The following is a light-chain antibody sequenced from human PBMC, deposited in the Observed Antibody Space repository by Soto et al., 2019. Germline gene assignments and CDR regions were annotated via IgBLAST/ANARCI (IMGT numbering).Light chain of an antibody. CDR2: KAS. CDR1: RSISTW. J-gene: IGKJ1*01. CDR3: QQYDGGWT. Sequence: DIQMTQSPSTLSASVGDRVTITCRASRSISTWLAWYQQKPGKAPKLLIYKASTSESGVPSRFSGSGSGTEFTLTIRSLQPDDFATYYCQQYDGGWTFGQGTKVEFK. V-gene: IGKV1-5*03.